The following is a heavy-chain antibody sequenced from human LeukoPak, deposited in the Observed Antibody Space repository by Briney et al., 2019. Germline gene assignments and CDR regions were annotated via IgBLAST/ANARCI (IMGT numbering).Heavy chain of an antibody. CDR2: INHSGST. J-gene: IGHJ4*02. V-gene: IGHV4-34*01. D-gene: IGHD2-2*01. CDR3: ARDTNIARFFI. Sequence: SETLSLTCAVYGGSFSGYYWSWIRQPPGKGLEWIGEINHSGSTNYNPSLKSRVTISVDTSKNQFSLKLSSVTAADTAVYYCARDTNIARFFIWGQGILVTVSS. CDR1: GGSFSGYY.